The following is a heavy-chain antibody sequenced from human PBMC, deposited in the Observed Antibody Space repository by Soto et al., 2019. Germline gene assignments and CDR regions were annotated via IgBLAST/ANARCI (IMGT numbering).Heavy chain of an antibody. Sequence: EVQLVESGGGLVQPGRSLRLSCAASGFTFDDYAMHCVPQAPGKGLEWVSGISWDSGNIDYADSLKGRFTISRDNAENSLYLQMNSLRAEDTALYYCAKKVSIFGVVSHDAFDMGGQGTMVTVSS. CDR3: AKKVSIFGVVSHDAFDM. V-gene: IGHV3-9*01. CDR1: GFTFDDYA. J-gene: IGHJ3*02. CDR2: ISWDSGNI. D-gene: IGHD3-3*01.